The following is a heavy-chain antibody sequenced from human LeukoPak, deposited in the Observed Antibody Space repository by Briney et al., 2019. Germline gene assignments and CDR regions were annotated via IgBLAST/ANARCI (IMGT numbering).Heavy chain of an antibody. J-gene: IGHJ4*02. CDR3: AKGRSGWYSPMDY. CDR1: GFTFDDYA. CDR2: ISWNSGNI. Sequence: GGSLRLSCAASGFTFDDYAMHWVRQAPGKGLEWVSGISWNSGNIAYADSVKGRFSISRDNAKNSLYLQMNSLRAEDTAFYYCAKGRSGWYSPMDYWGQGTLVTVSS. D-gene: IGHD6-19*01. V-gene: IGHV3-9*01.